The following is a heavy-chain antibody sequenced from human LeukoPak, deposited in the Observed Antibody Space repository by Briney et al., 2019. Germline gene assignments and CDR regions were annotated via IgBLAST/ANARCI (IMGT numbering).Heavy chain of an antibody. Sequence: SETLSLTCTVSGGSISTYYWSWIRQPPGKGLEWIGYIYYIGSTNYNPSLKSRVTISVDTSKNQFSLKLSSLTAADTAVYYCARVGIIAAAGTVGALDIWGQGTMVTVSS. D-gene: IGHD6-13*01. CDR2: IYYIGST. CDR3: ARVGIIAAAGTVGALDI. J-gene: IGHJ3*02. CDR1: GGSISTYY. V-gene: IGHV4-59*01.